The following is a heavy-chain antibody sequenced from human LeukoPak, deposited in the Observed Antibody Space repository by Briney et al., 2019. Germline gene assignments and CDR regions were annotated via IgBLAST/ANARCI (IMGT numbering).Heavy chain of an antibody. D-gene: IGHD3-10*01. CDR1: GYTFTGYY. CDR3: ARDLKYYYGSGSYSPFDP. J-gene: IGHJ5*02. CDR2: INPNSGGT. Sequence: ASVKVSCKASGYTFTGYYMHWVRQAPGQGLEWMGWINPNSGGTNYAQKFQGRVTMTRDTSISTAYMELSRLRSDDTAVYYCARDLKYYYGSGSYSPFDPWGQGTLVTVSS. V-gene: IGHV1-2*02.